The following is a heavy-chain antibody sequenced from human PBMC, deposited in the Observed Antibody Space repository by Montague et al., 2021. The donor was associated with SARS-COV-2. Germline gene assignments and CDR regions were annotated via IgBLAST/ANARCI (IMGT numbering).Heavy chain of an antibody. CDR2: IYYTGST. CDR3: ARPGRGYSYGLDAFEV. D-gene: IGHD5-18*01. J-gene: IGHJ3*01. Sequence: SETLSLTCTVSGGSISNSIYYWGWIRQPPGRGLEWIRSIYYTGSTYYTPSLKSRVTISMNTSNNQFFLKLTSVTAADTAVYYCARPGRGYSYGLDAFEVWGQGTMVTVSS. V-gene: IGHV4-39*01. CDR1: GGSISNSIYY.